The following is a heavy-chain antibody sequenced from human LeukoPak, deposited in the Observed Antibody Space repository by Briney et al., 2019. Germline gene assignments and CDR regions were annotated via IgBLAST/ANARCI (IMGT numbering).Heavy chain of an antibody. J-gene: IGHJ6*02. CDR2: ISGSGGST. CDR1: GFTFRSYA. D-gene: IGHD2-21*02. V-gene: IGHV3-23*01. CDR3: AKDRLCGGDCYSDYYYGMDV. Sequence: GGSLRLSCAASGFTFRSYAMSWVRQAPGKGLEWVSAISGSGGSTYYADSVKGRFTISRDNSKNTLYLQMNSLRPELTAVYYCAKDRLCGGDCYSDYYYGMDVWGQGTTVTVSS.